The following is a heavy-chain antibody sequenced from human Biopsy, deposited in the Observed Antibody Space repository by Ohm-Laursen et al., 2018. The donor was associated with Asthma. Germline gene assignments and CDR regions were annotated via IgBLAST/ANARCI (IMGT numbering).Heavy chain of an antibody. CDR2: IIPIFGTA. Sequence: ASVKVSCKASGGTFSRYAISWVRQAPGQGLEWMGGIIPIFGTANYAQKFQGRVTITADESTSTAYMELSSLRSEDTAVYYCARDPHNSYLASLRTKFNYYYYGMDVWGQGTTVTVSS. D-gene: IGHD1-7*01. CDR1: GGTFSRYA. J-gene: IGHJ6*02. V-gene: IGHV1-69*13. CDR3: ARDPHNSYLASLRTKFNYYYYGMDV.